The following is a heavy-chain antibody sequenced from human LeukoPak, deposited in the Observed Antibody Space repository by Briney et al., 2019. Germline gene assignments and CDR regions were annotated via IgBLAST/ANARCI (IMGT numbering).Heavy chain of an antibody. V-gene: IGHV1-58*02. CDR1: GFTFTSSA. Sequence: SVKVSCKASGFTFTSSAMQWVRQARGQRLEWIGWIVVGSGNTNYAQKFQERVTITRDMSTGTAYMELSSLRSEDTAVYYCAKDRPNWNDVYGYFDLWGRGTLVTVSS. CDR2: IVVGSGNT. D-gene: IGHD1-20*01. J-gene: IGHJ2*01. CDR3: AKDRPNWNDVYGYFDL.